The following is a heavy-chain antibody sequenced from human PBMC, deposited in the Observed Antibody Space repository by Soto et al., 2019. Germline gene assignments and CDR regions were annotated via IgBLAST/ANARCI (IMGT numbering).Heavy chain of an antibody. Sequence: QVQLVQSGAEVKKPGASVKVSCKASGYTFTSYGISWVRQDPGQGLEWMGWISAYNGNTNYAQKLQGRVTMTTDTATITAYMELRSLRSDDTAVYSCARALWLVPLAGGAEYVQHWGQGTLVTGSS. CDR1: GYTFTSYG. CDR3: ARALWLVPLAGGAEYVQH. CDR2: ISAYNGNT. D-gene: IGHD6-19*01. V-gene: IGHV1-18*04. J-gene: IGHJ1*01.